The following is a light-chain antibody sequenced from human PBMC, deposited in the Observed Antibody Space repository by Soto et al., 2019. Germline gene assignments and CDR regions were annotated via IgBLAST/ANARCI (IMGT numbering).Light chain of an antibody. CDR1: QSVSSSY. CDR2: GAS. J-gene: IGKJ1*01. V-gene: IGKV3-20*01. Sequence: EIVLTQSPGTLSLSPGERATLSCRASQSVSSSYLAWYQQKPGQAPRLLIYGASSRATGIPDRLSGSGSGTDFTFTISRLEPEDFAVYYCQQYGSSPPWTFGQVTKVEIK. CDR3: QQYGSSPPWT.